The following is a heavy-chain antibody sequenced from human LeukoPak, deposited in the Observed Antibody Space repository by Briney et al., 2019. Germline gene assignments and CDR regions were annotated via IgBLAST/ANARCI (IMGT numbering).Heavy chain of an antibody. V-gene: IGHV7-4-1*02. CDR2: INTNTGNP. CDR1: GYTFTSNY. CDR3: ARSQTYGDHPPFDY. D-gene: IGHD4-17*01. Sequence: GASVKVSCKAFGYTFTSNYMHWVRQAPGQGLEWMGWINTNTGNPTYAQGFTGRFVFSLDTSVSTAYIQISSLKTEDTAVYFCARSQTYGDHPPFDYWGQGTLVTVSS. J-gene: IGHJ4*02.